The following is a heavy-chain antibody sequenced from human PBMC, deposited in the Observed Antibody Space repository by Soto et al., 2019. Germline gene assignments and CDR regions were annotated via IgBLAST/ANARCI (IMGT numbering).Heavy chain of an antibody. CDR3: ARRGPGTYFDY. D-gene: IGHD6-13*01. CDR2: ISGSGDST. CDR1: GFTFSSYA. J-gene: IGHJ4*02. Sequence: GGSLRLSCAASGFTFSSYAMNWVRPAPGKGLEWVSVISGSGDSTYYADSVKGRFTISRDNSKNTLYLQMNSLRAEDTAVYYCARRGPGTYFDYWGQGTLVTVSS. V-gene: IGHV3-23*01.